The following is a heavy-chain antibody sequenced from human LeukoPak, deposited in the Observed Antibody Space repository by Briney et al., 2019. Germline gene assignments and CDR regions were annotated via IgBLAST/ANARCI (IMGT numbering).Heavy chain of an antibody. V-gene: IGHV4-34*01. J-gene: IGHJ4*02. CDR2: INHSGST. CDR3: ARGVRTYYYGSGSYCRFDY. D-gene: IGHD3-10*01. Sequence: SETLALICAVYGGSFSGYYWSWIRQPPGKGLEWIGEINHSGSTNYNPSLKSRVTISVVTSKNQFSLKLSSVTAADTAVYYSARGVRTYYYGSGSYCRFDYWGQGTLVTVSS. CDR1: GGSFSGYY.